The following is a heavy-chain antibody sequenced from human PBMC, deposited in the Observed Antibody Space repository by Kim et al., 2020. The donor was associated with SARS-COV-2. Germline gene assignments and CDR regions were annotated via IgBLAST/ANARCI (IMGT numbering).Heavy chain of an antibody. J-gene: IGHJ6*02. D-gene: IGHD2-15*01. Sequence: ASVKVSCKASGYTFTGYYMHWVRQAPGQGLEWMGWINPNSGGTNYAQKFQGWVTMTRDTSISTAYMELSRLRSDDTAVYYCARGGYCSGGSCYSDYYYYGMDVWGQGTTVTVSS. V-gene: IGHV1-2*04. CDR1: GYTFTGYY. CDR3: ARGGYCSGGSCYSDYYYYGMDV. CDR2: INPNSGGT.